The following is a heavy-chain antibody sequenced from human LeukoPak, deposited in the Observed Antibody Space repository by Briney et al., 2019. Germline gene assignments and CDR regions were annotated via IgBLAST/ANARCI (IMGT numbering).Heavy chain of an antibody. CDR2: ITYDGSNK. CDR3: TKDRSSGWYGGFDY. Sequence: PGGSLRLSCAASGFTFSSYGLHWVRQAPGKGLEWVAVITYDGSNKYYADSVKGRVTISRDNSKNTLYLQMNSLRAEDTAEYYCTKDRSSGWYGGFDYWGQGTLVTVSS. CDR1: GFTFSSYG. D-gene: IGHD6-19*01. J-gene: IGHJ4*02. V-gene: IGHV3-30*18.